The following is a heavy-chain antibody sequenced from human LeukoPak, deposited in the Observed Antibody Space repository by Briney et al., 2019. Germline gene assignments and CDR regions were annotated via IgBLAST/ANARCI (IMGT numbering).Heavy chain of an antibody. CDR1: GFTFSSYA. CDR2: ISSSSSYI. Sequence: GGSLRLSCAASGFTFSSYAMSWVRQAPGKGLEWVSSISSSSSYIYYADSVKGRFTISRDNAKNSLYLQMNSLRAEDTAVYYCARDAAAAAAIHDYWGQGTLVTVSS. J-gene: IGHJ4*02. D-gene: IGHD2-21*02. V-gene: IGHV3-21*01. CDR3: ARDAAAAAAIHDY.